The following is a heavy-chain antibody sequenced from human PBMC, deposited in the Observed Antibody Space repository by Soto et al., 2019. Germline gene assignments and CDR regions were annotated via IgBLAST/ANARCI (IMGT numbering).Heavy chain of an antibody. CDR3: ARVERGTVTTVVDAFDI. CDR1: GGFVSSGTYY. CDR2: MSHSGGT. D-gene: IGHD1-1*01. Sequence: KPSETLSLTCAVYGGFVSSGTYYWSWIRQPPGKGLEWIGEMSHSGGTHFNPSLKSRVTISVDTSKNQFSLKMSSVTAADTALYYCARVERGTVTTVVDAFDIWGPGTMVTVSS. V-gene: IGHV4-61*01. J-gene: IGHJ3*02.